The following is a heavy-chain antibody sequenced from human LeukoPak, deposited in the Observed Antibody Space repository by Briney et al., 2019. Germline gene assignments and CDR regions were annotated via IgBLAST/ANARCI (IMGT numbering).Heavy chain of an antibody. Sequence: SVKVSCKASGYTFTSYGISWVRQAPGQGLEWMGWISAYNGNTNYAQKLHGRGTMTTDTSTSTGYMELRSLRSDDAAVYYCARDGNYDYVWGSYQPNWFDPWGQGTLVTVSS. V-gene: IGHV1-18*01. CDR2: ISAYNGNT. CDR3: ARDGNYDYVWGSYQPNWFDP. CDR1: GYTFTSYG. D-gene: IGHD3-16*02. J-gene: IGHJ5*02.